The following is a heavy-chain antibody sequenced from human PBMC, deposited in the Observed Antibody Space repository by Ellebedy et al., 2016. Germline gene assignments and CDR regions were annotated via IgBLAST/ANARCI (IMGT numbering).Heavy chain of an antibody. V-gene: IGHV4-61*02. CDR1: GGSISSGTYY. J-gene: IGHJ5*02. D-gene: IGHD4-17*01. CDR2: IYTSGNT. CDR3: ARVVVATVTTIERAWFDP. Sequence: SETLSLTXTVSGGSISSGTYYWSWIRQPAGKGLEWIGRIYTSGNTNYNPSLKSRVTMSVDTSKNQFSLKLSSVTAADTAVYYCARVVVATVTTIERAWFDPWGQGTLVTVSS.